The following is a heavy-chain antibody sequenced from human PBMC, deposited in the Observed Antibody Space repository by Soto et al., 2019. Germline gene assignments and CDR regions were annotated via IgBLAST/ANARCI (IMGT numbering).Heavy chain of an antibody. D-gene: IGHD2-15*01. V-gene: IGHV3-30*18. CDR3: AKEVVAAGQGWFDT. Sequence: QVQLLESGGGVVQPGRSLRLSCEASGFTFSTYGMHWVRQAPGKGLEWVAIISYDENTRYYADSLKSRFTMSRDNSKNTRYLDISNVTPRDTAVYYCAKEVVAAGQGWFDTWGQGTQVTVSS. CDR1: GFTFSTYG. CDR2: ISYDENTR. J-gene: IGHJ5*02.